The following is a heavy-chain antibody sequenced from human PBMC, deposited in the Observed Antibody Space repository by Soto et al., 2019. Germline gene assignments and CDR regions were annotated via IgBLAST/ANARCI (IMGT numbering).Heavy chain of an antibody. J-gene: IGHJ3*02. CDR2: IYYSGST. Sequence: SETLSLTCTVSGGSISSSSYYWGWIRQPPGKGLEWIGSIYYSGSTYYNPSLKSRVTISVDTSKNQFSLKLSSVTAADTAVYYCARRCSGSSCYTSGAFDIWGQGTMVTVS. D-gene: IGHD2-15*01. CDR1: GGSISSSSYY. CDR3: ARRCSGSSCYTSGAFDI. V-gene: IGHV4-39*01.